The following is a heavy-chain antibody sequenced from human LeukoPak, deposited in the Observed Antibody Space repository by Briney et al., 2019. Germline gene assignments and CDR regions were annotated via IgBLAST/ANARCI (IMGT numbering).Heavy chain of an antibody. V-gene: IGHV3-66*01. CDR1: GFTVSSNY. D-gene: IGHD2-15*01. CDR3: ARDSRRILPSD. CDR2: IYSGGST. J-gene: IGHJ4*02. Sequence: GGSLRLSCAASGFTVSSNYMSWVRQAPGKGLEWDSVIYSGGSTYYADSVKGRFTISRDNSKNTLYLQMNSLRAEDTAVYYCARDSRRILPSDWGQGTLVTVSS.